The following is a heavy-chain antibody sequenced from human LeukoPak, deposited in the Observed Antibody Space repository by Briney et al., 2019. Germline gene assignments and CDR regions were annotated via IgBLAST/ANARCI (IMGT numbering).Heavy chain of an antibody. J-gene: IGHJ4*02. D-gene: IGHD5-18*01. CDR1: GFTFSSDS. Sequence: GGSLRLSCAASGFTFSSDSMNWVRQAPGKGLEWVSSISSSSSYIYYADSVKGRFTISRDNAKNSLYLQMNSLRAEDTAVYYCAREGSGYSYGLAYYFDYWGQGTLVTVSS. V-gene: IGHV3-21*01. CDR3: AREGSGYSYGLAYYFDY. CDR2: ISSSSSYI.